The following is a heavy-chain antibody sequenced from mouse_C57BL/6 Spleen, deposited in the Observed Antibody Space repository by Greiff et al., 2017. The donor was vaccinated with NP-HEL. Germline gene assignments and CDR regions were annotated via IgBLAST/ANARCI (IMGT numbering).Heavy chain of an antibody. CDR3: ARSSGDYAMDY. Sequence: VQRVESGPELVKPGASVKISCKASGYAFSSSWMNWVKQRPGKGLEWIGRIYPGDGDTNSNGKFKGKATLTADKASSTAYMQLSSLTSEYSAVYFCARSSGDYAMDYWGQGTSVTVSS. CDR1: GYAFSSSW. CDR2: IYPGDGDT. V-gene: IGHV1-82*01. J-gene: IGHJ4*01.